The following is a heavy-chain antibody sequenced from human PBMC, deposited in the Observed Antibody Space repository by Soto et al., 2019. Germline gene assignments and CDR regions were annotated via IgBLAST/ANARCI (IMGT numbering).Heavy chain of an antibody. J-gene: IGHJ3*02. CDR2: INSDGSST. Sequence: QPGGSLRLSCAASEFTFSGYWMHWVRQAPGKGLVWVSRINSDGSSTTYADSVEGRFTISRDNAKNTLYLQMNSLRAEDTAVYYCTRGSQAAFDIWGQGTMVTVSS. CDR3: TRGSQAAFDI. V-gene: IGHV3-74*01. CDR1: EFTFSGYW.